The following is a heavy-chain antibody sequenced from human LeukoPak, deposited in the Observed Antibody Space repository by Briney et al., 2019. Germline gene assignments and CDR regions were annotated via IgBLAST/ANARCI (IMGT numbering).Heavy chain of an antibody. CDR2: ISGSGGST. CDR3: AKEGHYDILTGNYFDY. V-gene: IGHV3-23*01. D-gene: IGHD3-9*01. Sequence: GGSLRLSCAASGFTFSSYGMSWVRQAPGKGLEWVSAISGSGGSTYYADSVKGRFTISRDNSKNTLYLQMNSLRAEDTAVYYCAKEGHYDILTGNYFDYWGQGTLVTVSS. CDR1: GFTFSSYG. J-gene: IGHJ4*02.